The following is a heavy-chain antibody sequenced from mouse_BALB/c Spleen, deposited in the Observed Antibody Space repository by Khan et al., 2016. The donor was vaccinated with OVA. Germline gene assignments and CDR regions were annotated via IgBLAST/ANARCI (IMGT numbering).Heavy chain of an antibody. D-gene: IGHD2-3*01. CDR1: GYTFTDYA. V-gene: IGHV1S137*01. Sequence: QVQLQQSGPELVRPGVSVKISCKGSGYTFTDYAMHWVKQSHAKSLEWIGLISTYSGNTNYNQTFKGKATMTVDKSSSTAYMELARLTSEDSAICYWARPSYDGYDDYWGQGTTLTVSS. CDR2: ISTYSGNT. CDR3: ARPSYDGYDDY. J-gene: IGHJ2*01.